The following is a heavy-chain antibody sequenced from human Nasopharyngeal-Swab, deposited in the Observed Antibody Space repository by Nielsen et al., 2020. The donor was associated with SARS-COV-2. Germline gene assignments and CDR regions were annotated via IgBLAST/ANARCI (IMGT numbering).Heavy chain of an antibody. J-gene: IGHJ4*02. V-gene: IGHV1-3*01. CDR2: ITAADGNT. CDR3: VRDDGSSLLLDK. Sequence: WVRQAPGQRLEWMGWITAADGNTQYSQKFHDRLTLTTDTSANTAYMDLSSLRSEDTAVYYCVRDDGSSLLLDKWGQGSLVTVSS. D-gene: IGHD6-19*01.